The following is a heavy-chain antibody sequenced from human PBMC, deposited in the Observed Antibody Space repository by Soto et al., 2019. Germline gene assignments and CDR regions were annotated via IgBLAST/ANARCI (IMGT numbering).Heavy chain of an antibody. CDR3: AREPHYYDNSCITDY. J-gene: IGHJ4*02. V-gene: IGHV3-21*01. D-gene: IGHD3-22*01. CDR2: ISSRSDYI. CDR1: GFTFDNFA. Sequence: EVPLVESGGGLVQPGGSMRLSCAASGFTFDNFAMNWVRQARGKGLEWVSSISSRSDYIYYADSVKGRFSISRDNDNKLLYLQMSSLRVDDTAIYSCAREPHYYDNSCITDYWGQGTLVTVSS.